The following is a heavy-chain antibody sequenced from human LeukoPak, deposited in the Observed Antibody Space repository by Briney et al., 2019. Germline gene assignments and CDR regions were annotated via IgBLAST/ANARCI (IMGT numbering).Heavy chain of an antibody. D-gene: IGHD2/OR15-2a*01. J-gene: IGHJ6*02. CDR1: GFTFDEYA. CDR3: AKDISRRSYGMDV. Sequence: SGGSLRLSCAASGFTFDEYAMHWVRQAPGKGLEWVSGISWNSGSIGYADSVKGRFTISRDNAKNSLYLQMNSLRAEDTALYYCAKDISRRSYGMDVWGQGTTVTVSS. CDR2: ISWNSGSI. V-gene: IGHV3-9*01.